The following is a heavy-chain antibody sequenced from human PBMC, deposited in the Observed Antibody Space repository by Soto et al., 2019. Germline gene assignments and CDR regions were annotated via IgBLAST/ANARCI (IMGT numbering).Heavy chain of an antibody. Sequence: GGSLRLSCAASGFTFNSYGIHWVRQAPGRALEWVAVISYDGNNIYYGDSVQGRFTISRDNSKNTIYLQMNSLRAEDTAVYYCAKDVGYCTNGVCLYNWFDPWGQGTLVTVSS. V-gene: IGHV3-30*18. CDR1: GFTFNSYG. J-gene: IGHJ5*02. CDR3: AKDVGYCTNGVCLYNWFDP. CDR2: ISYDGNNI. D-gene: IGHD2-8*01.